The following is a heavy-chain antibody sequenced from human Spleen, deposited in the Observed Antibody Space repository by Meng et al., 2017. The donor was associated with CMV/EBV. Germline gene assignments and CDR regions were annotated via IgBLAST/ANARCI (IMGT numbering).Heavy chain of an antibody. CDR2: ISGYNGRT. Sequence: ASVKVSCKASGDTFGRYSVSWVRQAPGQGLEWMGWISGYNGRTNYAQNFQGRLIMTADTSTSTAYMELRSLRSDDTAVYYCARDFYDIEGHNYDCFDPWGQGALVTVSS. CDR3: ARDFYDIEGHNYDCFDP. D-gene: IGHD2/OR15-2a*01. CDR1: GDTFGRYS. V-gene: IGHV1-18*01. J-gene: IGHJ5*02.